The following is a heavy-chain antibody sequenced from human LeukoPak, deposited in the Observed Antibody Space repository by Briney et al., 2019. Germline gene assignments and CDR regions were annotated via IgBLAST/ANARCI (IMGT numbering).Heavy chain of an antibody. Sequence: GGSLRLSCAASGFIFSDYAMSWVRQAPGKGLEWVSTVHGHNYYADSVKGRLTISRDNSRSTLYLQMDNLRAEDTAVYYCTKDQPGDGYSSIWGRGTLVTVSS. CDR1: GFIFSDYA. D-gene: IGHD5-24*01. CDR3: TKDQPGDGYSSI. V-gene: IGHV3-23*01. CDR2: VHGHN. J-gene: IGHJ4*02.